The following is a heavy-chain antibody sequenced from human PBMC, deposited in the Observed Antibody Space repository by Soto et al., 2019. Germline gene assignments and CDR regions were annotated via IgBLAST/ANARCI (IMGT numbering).Heavy chain of an antibody. D-gene: IGHD4-17*01. Sequence: SETLSLTCTVSGGSISSGGYYWSWIRQHPGKGLEWIGYIYYSGSTYYNPSLKSRVTISVDTSKNQFSLKLSSVTAADTAVYYCARDRNDYGDYYFDYWGQGTLVTVS. V-gene: IGHV4-31*03. CDR2: IYYSGST. CDR3: ARDRNDYGDYYFDY. J-gene: IGHJ4*02. CDR1: GGSISSGGYY.